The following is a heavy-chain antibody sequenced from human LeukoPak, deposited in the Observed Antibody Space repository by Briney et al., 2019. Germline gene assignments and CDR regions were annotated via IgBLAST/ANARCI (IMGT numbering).Heavy chain of an antibody. CDR1: GLTFSNAW. CDR2: ISYDGSNK. CDR3: ARTRRWLQFDIDY. D-gene: IGHD5-24*01. Sequence: PGESLRLSCAVSGLTFSNAWMHWVRQAPGKGLEWVAVISYDGSNKYYADSVKGRFTISRDNSKNTLYLQMNSLRAEDTAVYYCARTRRWLQFDIDYWGQGTLVTVSS. J-gene: IGHJ4*02. V-gene: IGHV3-30*03.